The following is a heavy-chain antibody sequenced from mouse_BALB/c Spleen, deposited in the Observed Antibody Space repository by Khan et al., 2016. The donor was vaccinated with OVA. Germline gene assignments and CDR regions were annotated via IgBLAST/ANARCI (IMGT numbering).Heavy chain of an antibody. Sequence: EVELVESGGDLVKPGGSLKLSCVASGFTFSTYGMSWVRQTPDKRLEWVATISSGGSYTFYPDSVKGRFTISRDNANNTLYLQMTSLKSDDTASYYCSRRAYNYASEGFAYWGQGTRVTVSA. D-gene: IGHD1-1*01. J-gene: IGHJ3*01. V-gene: IGHV5-6*01. CDR3: SRRAYNYASEGFAY. CDR1: GFTFSTYG. CDR2: ISSGGSYT.